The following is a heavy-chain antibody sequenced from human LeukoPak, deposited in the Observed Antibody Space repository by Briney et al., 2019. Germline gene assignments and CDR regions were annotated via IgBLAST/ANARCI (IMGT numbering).Heavy chain of an antibody. V-gene: IGHV4-39*01. CDR1: GGSISSNTYY. D-gene: IGHD3-22*01. Sequence: SETLSLTCSVSGGSISSNTYYWDWIRQPPGKGLECIGSIYYGGSTYYNPSLKSRVIISVDTSKNQFSLKLSSVTAADTAVYYCARAYYYASSAFDIWGQGTMVTVSS. J-gene: IGHJ3*02. CDR2: IYYGGST. CDR3: ARAYYYASSAFDI.